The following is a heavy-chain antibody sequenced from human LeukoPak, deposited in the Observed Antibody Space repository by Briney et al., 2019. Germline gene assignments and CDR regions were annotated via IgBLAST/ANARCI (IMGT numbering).Heavy chain of an antibody. CDR2: IIPIFGTA. V-gene: IGHV1-69*13. CDR1: GGTFSSYA. Sequence: ASVKVSCKASGGTFSSYAISWVRQAPGQGLEWMGGIIPIFGTANYAQKFQGRVTITADESTSTAYMELSSLRSEDTAVYYCATSPYCSSTSCYLMPYSLFDYRGQGTLVTVSS. D-gene: IGHD2-2*01. CDR3: ATSPYCSSTSCYLMPYSLFDY. J-gene: IGHJ4*02.